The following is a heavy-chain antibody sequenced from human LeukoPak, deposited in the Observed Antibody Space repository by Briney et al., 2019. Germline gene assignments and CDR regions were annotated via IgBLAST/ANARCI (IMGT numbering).Heavy chain of an antibody. D-gene: IGHD4-11*01. CDR1: GYTFTDYY. CDR3: ARDLVDYPTGPGDY. Sequence: ASVKVSCKASGYTFTDYYIHWVRQAPGHGLEWMGWVNPNSGGTNYAQKFQGRVTMTRDTSISTAYMELSRLRSDDTAVYYCARDLVDYPTGPGDYWGQGTLVTVSS. J-gene: IGHJ4*02. CDR2: VNPNSGGT. V-gene: IGHV1-2*02.